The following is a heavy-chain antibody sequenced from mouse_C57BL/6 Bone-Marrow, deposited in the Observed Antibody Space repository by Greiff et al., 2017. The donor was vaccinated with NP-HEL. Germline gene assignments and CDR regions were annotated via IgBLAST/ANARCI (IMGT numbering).Heavy chain of an antibody. Sequence: EVMLVESGGGLVQPGGSMKLSCVASGFTFSNYWMNWVRQSPEKGLEWVAQIRLKSDNYATHYAESVKGRFTISRDDSKSSVYLQMNNLRAEDTGIYYCTGGATALYFDYWGQGTTLTVSS. CDR1: GFTFSNYW. CDR3: TGGATALYFDY. J-gene: IGHJ2*01. CDR2: IRLKSDNYAT. V-gene: IGHV6-3*01. D-gene: IGHD1-2*01.